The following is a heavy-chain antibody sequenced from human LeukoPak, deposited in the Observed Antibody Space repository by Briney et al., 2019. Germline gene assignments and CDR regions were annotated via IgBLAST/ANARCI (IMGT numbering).Heavy chain of an antibody. J-gene: IGHJ5*02. CDR3: ARAVQLERPGTRDLSWFDP. CDR1: GDSVSSNSAA. CDR2: TYYRSKWYN. Sequence: KPSQTLSLTCAISGDSVSSNSAAWNWIRQSPSRGLEWLGRTYYRSKWYNDYAVSVKSRITINPDTSKNQFSLQLNSVTPEDTAVYYCARAVQLERPGTRDLSWFDPWGQGTLVTVSS. D-gene: IGHD1-1*01. V-gene: IGHV6-1*01.